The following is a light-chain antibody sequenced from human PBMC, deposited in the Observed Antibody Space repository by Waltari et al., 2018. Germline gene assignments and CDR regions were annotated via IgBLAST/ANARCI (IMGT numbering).Light chain of an antibody. CDR3: SSFTSSTTGI. CDR2: DVS. CDR1: SSDSGAYTY. Sequence: SALTQPDSVSGSPGQSITISCSGVSSDSGAYTYVSWYRRHPGEARKVIIDDVSNRPSGVSNRFSGSKSGSTASLTISGLQPEDEAVYYCSSFTSSTTGIFGGGTKLTVL. V-gene: IGLV2-14*03. J-gene: IGLJ2*01.